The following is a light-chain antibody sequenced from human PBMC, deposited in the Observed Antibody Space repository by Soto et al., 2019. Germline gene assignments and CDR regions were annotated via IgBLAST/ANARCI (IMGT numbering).Light chain of an antibody. CDR3: QHHNSYSEA. Sequence: DIQMTQSPSTLSGSVGDRVTITCRASQTISSWLAWYQQKPGKAPKLLIYKASTLKSGVPSRFSGSGSGTEFTHTISSLQPDDFATYYCQHHNSYSEAFGQGTKVDIK. CDR1: QTISSW. V-gene: IGKV1-5*03. J-gene: IGKJ1*01. CDR2: KAS.